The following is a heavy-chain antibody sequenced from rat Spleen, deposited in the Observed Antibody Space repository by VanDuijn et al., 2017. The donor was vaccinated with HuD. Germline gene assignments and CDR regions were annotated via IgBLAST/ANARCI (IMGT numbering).Heavy chain of an antibody. J-gene: IGHJ2*01. CDR3: TTGTGSLFDY. D-gene: IGHD5-1*01. V-gene: IGHV5-20*01. Sequence: EVQLVESGGGLVQPGRSMKLSCAASGFTFSNYGMAWVRQAPKKGLEWVAYISYDGGSTYYRDPVKGRFTISRDNAKSTLYLQMDSLRSEDTATYYCTTGTGSLFDYWGQGVMVTVSS. CDR2: ISYDGGST. CDR1: GFTFSNYG.